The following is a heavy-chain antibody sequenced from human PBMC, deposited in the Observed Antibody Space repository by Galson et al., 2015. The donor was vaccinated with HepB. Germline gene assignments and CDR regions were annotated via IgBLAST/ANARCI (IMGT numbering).Heavy chain of an antibody. D-gene: IGHD2-2*01. Sequence: QSGAEVKKSGESLRISCKVSGYSFTTYWIGWVRQMPGKGLEWMGIIYFDDSDTRYSPSFQGQVTISADKSISTAYLQWSSLKASDTAMYYCARFHGVVQVAGVSGPDPSTNKYFDHWGHGTLVTVSS. V-gene: IGHV5-51*01. CDR1: GYSFTTYW. CDR2: IYFDDSDT. CDR3: ARFHGVVQVAGVSGPDPSTNKYFDH. J-gene: IGHJ4*01.